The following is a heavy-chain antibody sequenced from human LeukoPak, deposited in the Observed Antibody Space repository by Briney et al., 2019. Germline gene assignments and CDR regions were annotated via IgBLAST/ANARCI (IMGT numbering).Heavy chain of an antibody. CDR1: GYTFTSYG. CDR3: ARHSNAIDDSSGYNETQNYYYYYMDV. J-gene: IGHJ6*03. CDR2: ISAYNGNT. Sequence: ASVKVSCKASGYTFTSYGISWVRQAPGQGLEWMGWISAYNGNTNYAQKLQGRVTMTTDTSTSTAYMELRSLRSDDTAVYYCARHSNAIDDSSGYNETQNYYYYYMDVWGKGTTVTISS. D-gene: IGHD3-22*01. V-gene: IGHV1-18*01.